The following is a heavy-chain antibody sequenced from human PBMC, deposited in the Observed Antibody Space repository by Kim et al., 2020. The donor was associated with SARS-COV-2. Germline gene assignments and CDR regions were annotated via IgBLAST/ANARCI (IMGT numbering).Heavy chain of an antibody. D-gene: IGHD6-13*01. CDR2: IKQDGSEK. V-gene: IGHV3-7*03. Sequence: GGSLRLSCAASGFTFSSYWMSWVRQAPGKGLEWVANIKQDGSEKYYVDSVKGRFTISRDNAKNSLYLQMNSLRAEDTAVYYCARVSSSWYLSPPPNWFDPWGQGTLVTVSS. J-gene: IGHJ5*02. CDR1: GFTFSSYW. CDR3: ARVSSSWYLSPPPNWFDP.